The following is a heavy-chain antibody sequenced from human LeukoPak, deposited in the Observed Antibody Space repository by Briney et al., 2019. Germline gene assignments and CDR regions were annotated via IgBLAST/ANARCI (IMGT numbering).Heavy chain of an antibody. CDR2: ISGSGGET. CDR3: AKHQGPGSRIFDY. V-gene: IGHV3-23*01. Sequence: PGGSLRLSCAASGFTFSSYAMNWVRQAPGKGLEWVSSISGSGGETYYADSVKGRFTISRDDSKNTLSLQMNSLRAEDTAMYYCAKHQGPGSRIFDYWGQGALVTVSS. D-gene: IGHD3-10*01. J-gene: IGHJ4*02. CDR1: GFTFSSYA.